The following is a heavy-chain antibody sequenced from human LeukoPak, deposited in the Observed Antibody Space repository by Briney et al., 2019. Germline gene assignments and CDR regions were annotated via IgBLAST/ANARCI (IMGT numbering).Heavy chain of an antibody. CDR2: INADSGGP. V-gene: IGHV1-2*06. D-gene: IGHD7-27*01. J-gene: IGHJ4*02. CDR3: ARDLPSTPNWEFDY. Sequence: VASVKVFCKASGDTFSGYFIHWVRQAAGQRLEWIGRINADSGGPEYPPNFQGRVTMTRDTSTSTASMELSRLTSDDTAVYYCARDLPSTPNWEFDYWGQGTLVTVSS. CDR1: GDTFSGYF.